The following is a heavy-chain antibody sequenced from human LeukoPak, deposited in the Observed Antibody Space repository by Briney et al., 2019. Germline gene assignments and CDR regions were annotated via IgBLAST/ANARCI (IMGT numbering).Heavy chain of an antibody. CDR3: AAGHLDSYCSSTSCYGTFDY. J-gene: IGHJ4*02. V-gene: IGHV1-58*01. D-gene: IGHD2-2*01. Sequence: SVKVSCKASGFTFTSSAVQWVRQARGQRLEWIGWIVVGSGNTNYAQKFQERVTITRDMSTSTAYMELSGLRSEDTAVYYCAAGHLDSYCSSTSCYGTFDYWGQGTLVTVSS. CDR1: GFTFTSSA. CDR2: IVVGSGNT.